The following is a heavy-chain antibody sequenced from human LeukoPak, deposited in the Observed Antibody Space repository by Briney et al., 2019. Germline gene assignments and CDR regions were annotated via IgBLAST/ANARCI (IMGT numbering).Heavy chain of an antibody. CDR2: ISAYNGNT. CDR3: ARENGDYVWGSYRRRNDY. V-gene: IGHV1-18*01. CDR1: GYTFTSYG. Sequence: GASVKVSCKASGYTFTSYGISWVRQAPGQGLEWMGWISAYNGNTNYAQKLQGRVTMTTDTSTSTAYMELRSLRSDDTAVYYCARENGDYVWGSYRRRNDYWGQGTLVTVSS. D-gene: IGHD3-16*02. J-gene: IGHJ4*02.